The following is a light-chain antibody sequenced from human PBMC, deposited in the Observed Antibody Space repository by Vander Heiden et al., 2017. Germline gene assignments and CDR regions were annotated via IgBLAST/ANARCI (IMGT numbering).Light chain of an antibody. V-gene: IGLV1-40*01. CDR2: GTG. Sequence: QSVLTPPPSVSGAPGQRVTISCSGSSSNIGAGYDVYWYQQIPGTTPKLLISGTGNRPSGVPDRFSGSKSGTSASLTITELQAEDEADYYCQSYDNSLSGVVFGGGTKLTVL. J-gene: IGLJ2*01. CDR1: SSNIGAGYD. CDR3: QSYDNSLSGVV.